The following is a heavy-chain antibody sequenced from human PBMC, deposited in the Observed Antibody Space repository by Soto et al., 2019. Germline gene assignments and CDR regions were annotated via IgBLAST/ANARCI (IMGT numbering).Heavy chain of an antibody. CDR2: ISSSSSTI. D-gene: IGHD6-19*01. Sequence: GGSLRLSCAASGFTFSSYSMNWVRQAPGKGLEWVSYISSSSSTIYYADSVKGRFTISRDNAKNSLYLQMNSLRAEDTAVYYCARDPTKYSSGWYYFDYWGQGTLVTVSS. CDR3: ARDPTKYSSGWYYFDY. CDR1: GFTFSSYS. J-gene: IGHJ4*02. V-gene: IGHV3-48*01.